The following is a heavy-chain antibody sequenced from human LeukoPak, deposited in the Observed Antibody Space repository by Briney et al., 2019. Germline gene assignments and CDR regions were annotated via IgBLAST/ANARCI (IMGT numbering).Heavy chain of an antibody. D-gene: IGHD6-6*01. Sequence: GGSLRLSCAASGFSVSSNYLTWVRQAPGKGLECVSVIYSDSNTYYADSVKGRFTIPRDNSKNTLYLQMNSLRAVDTAVYYCARDKGTSYLSSFDYWGQGTLVTVSS. CDR1: GFSVSSNY. CDR2: IYSDSNT. J-gene: IGHJ4*02. V-gene: IGHV3-66*01. CDR3: ARDKGTSYLSSFDY.